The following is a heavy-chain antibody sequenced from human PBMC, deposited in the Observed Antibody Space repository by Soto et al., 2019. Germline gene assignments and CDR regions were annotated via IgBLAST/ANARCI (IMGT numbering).Heavy chain of an antibody. CDR2: TYYRSKWYN. CDR1: GDSVSSNRAA. J-gene: IGHJ5*02. D-gene: IGHD4-17*01. Sequence: QVQLQQSGPGLVKPSQTLSLTCAISGDSVSSNRAAWSWIRQSTSRGLEWLGRTYYRSKWYNDYAVSVISRISINPDTSKYQFSLQLHSVTPEDTAVYYCARHSATTVTFTQWFDPWGHGTLVTVSS. CDR3: ARHSATTVTFTQWFDP. V-gene: IGHV6-1*01.